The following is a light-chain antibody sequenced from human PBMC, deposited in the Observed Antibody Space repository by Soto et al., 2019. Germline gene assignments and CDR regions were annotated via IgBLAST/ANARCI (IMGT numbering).Light chain of an antibody. Sequence: DIKMTQSPSSLSASVGDRVTITCQASQDISKYLNWYQQKPGKAPKLLIYDASNLETGVPLRFSGSGSGTDFTFTISSLQPGDFATYYCQQYDNVPLTFGGGTKVEIK. J-gene: IGKJ4*01. CDR1: QDISKY. V-gene: IGKV1-33*01. CDR2: DAS. CDR3: QQYDNVPLT.